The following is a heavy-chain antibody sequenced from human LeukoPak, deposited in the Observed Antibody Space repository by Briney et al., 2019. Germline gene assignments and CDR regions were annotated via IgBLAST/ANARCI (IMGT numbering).Heavy chain of an antibody. V-gene: IGHV4-34*01. Sequence: PSETLSLTCAVYGGSFSGYYWSWIRQPPGKGLEWIGEINHSGSTNYNPSLKSRVTISVDTSKNQFSLKLSSVTAADTAVYYCARDAGGEPRGYDILTGYYGGYYFDYWGQGTLVTVSS. CDR3: ARDAGGEPRGYDILTGYYGGYYFDY. CDR1: GGSFSGYY. CDR2: INHSGST. J-gene: IGHJ4*02. D-gene: IGHD3-9*01.